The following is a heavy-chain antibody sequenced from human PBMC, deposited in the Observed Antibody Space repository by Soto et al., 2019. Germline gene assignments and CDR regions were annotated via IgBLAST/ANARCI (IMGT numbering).Heavy chain of an antibody. D-gene: IGHD3-22*01. Sequence: PGGSLRLSCAASGFTFSSYGMHWVRQAPGKGLEWVAVISYDGSNKYYADSVKGRFTISRDNSKNTLYLQMNSLRAEDTAVYYCAKDAGDYYDSSVRSTPFDYWGQGTLVTVSS. CDR1: GFTFSSYG. CDR3: AKDAGDYYDSSVRSTPFDY. CDR2: ISYDGSNK. V-gene: IGHV3-30*18. J-gene: IGHJ4*02.